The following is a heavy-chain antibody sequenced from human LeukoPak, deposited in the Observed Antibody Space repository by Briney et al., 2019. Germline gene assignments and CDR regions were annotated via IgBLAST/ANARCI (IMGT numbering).Heavy chain of an antibody. Sequence: GGSLRLSCAASGFTFSSYSMNWVRQAPGKGLEWVSSISSSSYIYYADSVKGRFTISRDNAKNSLYLQMNSLRAEDTAVYYCARVFHPDYYGSGTPPHAFDIWGQGTMVTVSS. V-gene: IGHV3-21*01. CDR1: GFTFSSYS. CDR2: ISSSSYI. J-gene: IGHJ3*02. D-gene: IGHD3-10*01. CDR3: ARVFHPDYYGSGTPPHAFDI.